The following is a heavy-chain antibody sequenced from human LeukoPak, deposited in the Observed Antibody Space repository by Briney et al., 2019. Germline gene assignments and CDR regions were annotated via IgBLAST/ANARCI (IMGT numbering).Heavy chain of an antibody. CDR1: GFTVSSNS. CDR2: ISSSSYI. V-gene: IGHV3-69-1*02. J-gene: IGHJ4*02. D-gene: IGHD5-18*01. CDR3: ARDAQGGYNYGGLDY. Sequence: PGGSLRLSCTVSGFTVSSNSMNWVRQAPGKGLEWVSSISSSSYIYYADSLKGRFTISRDNARNSLYLQMNSLRAEDTAVYYCARDAQGGYNYGGLDYWGQGTLVTVSS.